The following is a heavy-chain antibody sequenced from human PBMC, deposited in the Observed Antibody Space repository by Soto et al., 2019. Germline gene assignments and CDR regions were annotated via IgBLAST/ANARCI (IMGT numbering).Heavy chain of an antibody. D-gene: IGHD5-18*01. Sequence: SETLSLTCTVSGGSVSSGSYYWSWIRQPPGKGLEWIGYIYYSGSTNYNPSLKSRVTISVDTSKNQFSLKLSSVTAADTAVYYCARALVDTAINYYYYGMDVWGQGTTVTVSS. CDR2: IYYSGST. J-gene: IGHJ6*02. V-gene: IGHV4-61*01. CDR3: ARALVDTAINYYYYGMDV. CDR1: GGSVSSGSYY.